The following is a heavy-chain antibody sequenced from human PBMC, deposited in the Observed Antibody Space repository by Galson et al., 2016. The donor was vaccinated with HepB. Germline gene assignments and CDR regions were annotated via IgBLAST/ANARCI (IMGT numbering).Heavy chain of an antibody. J-gene: IGHJ4*02. CDR2: ISYDGSNK. V-gene: IGHV3-30-3*01. Sequence: SLRLSCAASGFTFSSYTMHWVRQAPGRGLEWVAGISYDGSNKYYADSVKGRFTISRDNSKNTLYLQMNSLRAEDTALYYCAKGRGTVSPDYWGQGTLVTVSS. D-gene: IGHD1-14*01. CDR1: GFTFSSYT. CDR3: AKGRGTVSPDY.